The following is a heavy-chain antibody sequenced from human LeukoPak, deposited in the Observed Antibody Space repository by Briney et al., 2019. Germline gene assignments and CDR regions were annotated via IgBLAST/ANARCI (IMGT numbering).Heavy chain of an antibody. CDR1: GYSINNYW. CDR3: ARQEYCSGGSCYTWFDP. CDR2: IYPADSAI. Sequence: GESLKVSCKGSGYSINNYWIGWVRQMPGKGLEWMGIIYPADSAIRYSPSFQGQVTISADKSISTAYLQWSSLKASDTAMYYCARQEYCSGGSCYTWFDPWGQGTLVTVSS. J-gene: IGHJ5*02. D-gene: IGHD2-15*01. V-gene: IGHV5-51*01.